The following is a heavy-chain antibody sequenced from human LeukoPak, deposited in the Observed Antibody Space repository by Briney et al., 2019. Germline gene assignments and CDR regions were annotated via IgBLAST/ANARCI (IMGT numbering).Heavy chain of an antibody. Sequence: PGGSLRLSCAASGFTFSSYWMSWVRQAPGKGLEWVANIKQDGSEKYYVDSVKGRFTISRDNAKNSLYLQMNSLRGEDTAVYYCARGLWAYSGSSHAAGYWGQGTLVTVSS. D-gene: IGHD1-26*01. V-gene: IGHV3-7*02. J-gene: IGHJ4*02. CDR2: IKQDGSEK. CDR3: ARGLWAYSGSSHAAGY. CDR1: GFTFSSYW.